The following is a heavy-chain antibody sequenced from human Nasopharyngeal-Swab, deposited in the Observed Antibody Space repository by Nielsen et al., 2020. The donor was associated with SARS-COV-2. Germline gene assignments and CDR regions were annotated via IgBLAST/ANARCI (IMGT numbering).Heavy chain of an antibody. V-gene: IGHV3-11*01. CDR2: ISSSGSTI. D-gene: IGHD4-17*01. J-gene: IGHJ3*02. CDR3: ANLNDYGDYGGLGI. Sequence: GESLKISCAASGFTFSDYYMSWIRQAPGKGLEWVSYISSSGSTIYYADSVKGRFTISRDNAKNSLYLQMNSLRAEDTALYYCANLNDYGDYGGLGIWGQGTMVTVSS. CDR1: GFTFSDYY.